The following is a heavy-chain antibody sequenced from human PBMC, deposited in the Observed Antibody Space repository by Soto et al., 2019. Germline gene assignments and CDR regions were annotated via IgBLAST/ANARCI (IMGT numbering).Heavy chain of an antibody. Sequence: QVQLVQSGAEVKKPGASVKVSCKASGYTFTSYGISWVRQAPGQGLEWMGWISAYNGNTNYAQKLQGSVTMTTDTSTSTDYMEMRGLRSADTAEYYRARSKSGSRPGDYWGQGNLVTVSS. CDR3: ARSKSGSRPGDY. D-gene: IGHD3-10*01. V-gene: IGHV1-18*01. CDR2: ISAYNGNT. J-gene: IGHJ4*02. CDR1: GYTFTSYG.